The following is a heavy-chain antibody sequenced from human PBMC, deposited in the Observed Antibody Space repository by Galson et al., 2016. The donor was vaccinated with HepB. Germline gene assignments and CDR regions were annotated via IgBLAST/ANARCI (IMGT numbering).Heavy chain of an antibody. V-gene: IGHV3-9*01. D-gene: IGHD3-10*01. CDR2: INWNSGRI. CDR3: AKDISSVLYYSVMDV. CDR1: GFNFYDYA. Sequence: SLRLSCAASGFNFYDYAMHWVRQVPGKGLEWVSGINWNSGRIDYADSVKGRFTITRDNSRNSLHLQMNSLRAEDTALYYCAKDISSVLYYSVMDVWGQGTTVTVSS. J-gene: IGHJ6*02.